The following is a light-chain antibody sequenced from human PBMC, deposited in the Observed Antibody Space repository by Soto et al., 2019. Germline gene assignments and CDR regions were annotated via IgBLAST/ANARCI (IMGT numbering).Light chain of an antibody. Sequence: QSALTQPPSASGSPGQSVTISCTGTSSDVGGYNSVSWYQQYPGRAPKVLIYEVNKRASGVPDRFSGSKSGNTASLTVSGLQAEDEADYYCSSYRGGNNLGRLFGGGTKLTVL. CDR3: SSYRGGNNLGRL. CDR2: EVN. J-gene: IGLJ2*01. CDR1: SSDVGGYNS. V-gene: IGLV2-8*01.